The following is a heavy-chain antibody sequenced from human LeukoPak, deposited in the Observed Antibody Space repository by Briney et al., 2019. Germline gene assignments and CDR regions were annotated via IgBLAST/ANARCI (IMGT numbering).Heavy chain of an antibody. V-gene: IGHV3-23*01. D-gene: IGHD3-9*01. CDR2: ISGSGGGT. Sequence: GGSLRLSCAASGFTFSNYAMSWVRQAPGKGLEWVSVISGSGGGTYYADSVKGRFTISRDNSKNTLYLQMSSLRAEDTAVYYCAKDQEDYDILTGSDYWSQGTLVTVSS. CDR1: GFTFSNYA. J-gene: IGHJ4*02. CDR3: AKDQEDYDILTGSDY.